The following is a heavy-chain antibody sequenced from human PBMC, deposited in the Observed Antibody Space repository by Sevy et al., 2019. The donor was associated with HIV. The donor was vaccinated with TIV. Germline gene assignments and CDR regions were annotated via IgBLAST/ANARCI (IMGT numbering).Heavy chain of an antibody. CDR2: ISSSGSTI. D-gene: IGHD5-12*01. CDR1: GFTFSDYY. V-gene: IGHV3-11*01. J-gene: IGHJ4*02. Sequence: GGSLRLSCAASGFTFSDYYMTWIRQAPGKGLEWVSYISSSGSTIYYADSVKGRFTISRDNAKNSLYLQMNSLRAEDTAVYYCAREDVATTRGPFDYWGQGTLVTVSS. CDR3: AREDVATTRGPFDY.